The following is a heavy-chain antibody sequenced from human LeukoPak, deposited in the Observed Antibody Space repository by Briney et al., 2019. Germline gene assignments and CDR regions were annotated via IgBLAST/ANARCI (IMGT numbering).Heavy chain of an antibody. V-gene: IGHV1-8*01. D-gene: IGHD2-2*01. CDR2: MNPNGGNT. CDR1: GYTFTSYD. CDR3: ARTNLYCSSTSCYSHYAYGMDV. J-gene: IGHJ6*02. Sequence: GASVKVSCKASGYTFTSYDINWVRQATGQGLEWMGWMNPNGGNTGYAQKFQGRVTMTRNTSISTAYMELSSLRSEDTAVYYCARTNLYCSSTSCYSHYAYGMDVWGQGTTVTVSS.